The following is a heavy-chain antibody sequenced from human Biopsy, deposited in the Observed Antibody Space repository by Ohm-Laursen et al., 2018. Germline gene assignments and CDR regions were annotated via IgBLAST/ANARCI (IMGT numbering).Heavy chain of an antibody. J-gene: IGHJ6*02. CDR1: GGTLSKYA. CDR2: IIAPSGTT. V-gene: IGHV1-69*13. D-gene: IGHD3-22*01. CDR3: ARTGTYYHDSSPYYFYGLDL. Sequence: ASVKVSCKTFGGTLSKYAMSWVRQAPGQGLEWLGVIIAPSGTTNNAQRFQGRLSITADESATSVYMELSSLTSEDTAVYYCARTGTYYHDSSPYYFYGLDLWGQGSTVTVFS.